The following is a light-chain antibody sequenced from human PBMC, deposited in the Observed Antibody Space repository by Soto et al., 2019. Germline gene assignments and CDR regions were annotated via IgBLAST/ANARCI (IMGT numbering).Light chain of an antibody. Sequence: QSALTQPASVSGSPGQSITISCTGTSCDIGRYNRVSWYQQHPGKVPKLIIYEVTDRPSGVSNRFSGSKSGTSASLTISGLQAEDEAEYYCSSYTNIKAGALVFGTGTKLTVL. J-gene: IGLJ1*01. CDR2: EVT. V-gene: IGLV2-14*01. CDR1: SCDIGRYNR. CDR3: SSYTNIKAGALV.